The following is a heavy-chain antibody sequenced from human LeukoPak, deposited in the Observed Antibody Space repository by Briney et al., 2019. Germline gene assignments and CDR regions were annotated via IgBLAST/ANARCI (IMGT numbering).Heavy chain of an antibody. CDR1: GYTFTSYG. V-gene: IGHV1-18*01. Sequence: ASVKVSCKASGYTFTSYGISWVRQAPGQGPEWMGWISPYNGNTNYAQKLQGRVTMTTDTSTSTVYMELRSLTSDDTAVYYCARGPAGKDYWGQGTLVAVSS. D-gene: IGHD6-13*01. CDR2: ISPYNGNT. J-gene: IGHJ4*02. CDR3: ARGPAGKDY.